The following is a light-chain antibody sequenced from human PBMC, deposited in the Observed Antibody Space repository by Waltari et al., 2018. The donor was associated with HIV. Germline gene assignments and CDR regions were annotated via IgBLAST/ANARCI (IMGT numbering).Light chain of an antibody. CDR2: EVS. J-gene: IGLJ2*01. V-gene: IGLV2-23*02. CDR3: CSYAGSSTPV. CDR1: SSAVGSYNL. Sequence: QSARTQPASVSGSPGQSITISCTGTSSAVGSYNLVSWYQQHPGKAPKLMIYEVSQRPSGVSNRFSGSKSGNTASLTISGLQAEDEADYYCCSYAGSSTPVFGGGTKLTVL.